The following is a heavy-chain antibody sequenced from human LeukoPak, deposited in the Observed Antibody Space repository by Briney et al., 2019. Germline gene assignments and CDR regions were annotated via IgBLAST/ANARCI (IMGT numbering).Heavy chain of an antibody. Sequence: SETLSLTCTVSGGSISSSSYYWGRIRQPPGKGLEWIGSIYYSGSTYYNPSLKSRVTISVDTSKNQFSLKLSSVTAADTAVYYCARSPYYYDSSGYLPVRYFDLWGRGTLVTVSS. V-gene: IGHV4-39*07. J-gene: IGHJ2*01. CDR2: IYYSGST. CDR1: GGSISSSSYY. D-gene: IGHD3-22*01. CDR3: ARSPYYYDSSGYLPVRYFDL.